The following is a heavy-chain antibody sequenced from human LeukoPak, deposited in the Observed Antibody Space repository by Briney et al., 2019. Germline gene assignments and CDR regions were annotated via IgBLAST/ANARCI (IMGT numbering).Heavy chain of an antibody. Sequence: GGSLRLSCAASGFIFSNYAMHWVRQAPCKGLEWVAVISYDGSNKYYADSVKGRFTISRDNSKNTLYLQMNSLRAEDTAVYYCAKVIRQKTYYYDSSGFLDAFDIWGQGTMVTVSS. CDR2: ISYDGSNK. V-gene: IGHV3-30*18. J-gene: IGHJ3*02. CDR3: AKVIRQKTYYYDSSGFLDAFDI. D-gene: IGHD3-22*01. CDR1: GFIFSNYA.